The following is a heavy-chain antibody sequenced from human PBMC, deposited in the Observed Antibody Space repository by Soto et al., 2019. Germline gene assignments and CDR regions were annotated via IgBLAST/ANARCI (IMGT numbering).Heavy chain of an antibody. V-gene: IGHV1-46*01. CDR1: GYTFTSYY. CDR3: ARVSRSIAAPRDYYYYMDV. D-gene: IGHD6-6*01. Sequence: GASVKVSCKASGYTFTSYYMHWVRQAPGQGLEWMGIINPSGGSTSYAQKFQGRVTMTRDTSMSTAYMELSSLRSEDTAVYYCARVSRSIAAPRDYYYYMDVWGKGTSVTVSS. CDR2: INPSGGST. J-gene: IGHJ6*03.